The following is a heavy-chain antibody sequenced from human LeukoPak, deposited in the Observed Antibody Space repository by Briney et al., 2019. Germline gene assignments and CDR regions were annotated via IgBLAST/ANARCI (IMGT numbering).Heavy chain of an antibody. CDR3: AKPDYGDYSRDAFDI. CDR1: GFTFSSYA. CDR2: ISYGGSNK. J-gene: IGHJ3*02. Sequence: GGSLRLSCAASGFTFSSYAMHWVRQAPGKGLEWVAVISYGGSNKYYADSVKGRFTISRDNSKNTLYLQMNSLRAEDTAVYYCAKPDYGDYSRDAFDIWGQGTMVTVSS. V-gene: IGHV3-30*04. D-gene: IGHD4-17*01.